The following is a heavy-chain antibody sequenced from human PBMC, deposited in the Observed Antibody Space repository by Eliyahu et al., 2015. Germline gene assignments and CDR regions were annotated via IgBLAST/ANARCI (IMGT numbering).Heavy chain of an antibody. Sequence: QPQLVESGGGVVQSGKSLRLSCXASGFTFSNYIMNWVRQAPGKGLGWLAFVSYDGSKTYYADSVKGRFSISRDNSRNTVALQMNSLKAEDTATYFCASDRTHNFWGRGTLVTVSS. CDR2: VSYDGSKT. V-gene: IGHV3-30*04. D-gene: IGHD5-24*01. CDR1: GFTFSNYI. J-gene: IGHJ4*02. CDR3: ASDRTHNF.